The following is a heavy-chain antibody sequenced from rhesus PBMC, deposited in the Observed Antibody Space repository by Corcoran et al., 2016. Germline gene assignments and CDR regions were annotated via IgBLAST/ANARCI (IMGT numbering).Heavy chain of an antibody. Sequence: QVQLQESGPGLVKPSETLSLTCAVSGYSISSGYYWGWIRHPPEKGLDYIGCISGSGGITYYNPSLKIRITISKDTSKNQFSLKLSSVTAADTAVYYCARDWDAFDFWGQGLRVTVSS. J-gene: IGHJ3*01. CDR2: ISGSGGIT. CDR3: ARDWDAFDF. V-gene: IGHV4-99*02. CDR1: GYSISSGYY.